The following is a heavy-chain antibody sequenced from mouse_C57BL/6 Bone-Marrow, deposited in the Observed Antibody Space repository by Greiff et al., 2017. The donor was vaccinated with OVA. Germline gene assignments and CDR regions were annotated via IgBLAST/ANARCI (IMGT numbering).Heavy chain of an antibody. Sequence: VQLQQPGAELVKPGASVKLSCKASGCTFTSYWMHWVKQRPGRGLEWIGRIDPNSGGTKYNEKFKSKATLTVDKPSSTAYMQLSSLTSEDSAVYYCARWSTTVVATDFDYWGQGTTLTVSS. CDR3: ARWSTTVVATDFDY. J-gene: IGHJ2*01. V-gene: IGHV1-72*01. CDR2: IDPNSGGT. CDR1: GCTFTSYW. D-gene: IGHD1-1*01.